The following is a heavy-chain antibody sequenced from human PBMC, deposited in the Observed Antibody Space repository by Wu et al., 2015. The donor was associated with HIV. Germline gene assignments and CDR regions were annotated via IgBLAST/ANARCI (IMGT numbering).Heavy chain of an antibody. Sequence: QLVQSGAEVKKPGSSVKVSCKTSGGTFSSYGVSWVRQAPGQGLEWMGGFTTIFGTANYAQKFQDRVTITADESTGTAYMELRSLRSEDTAVYYCATDRACSGGSCYYFDYWGQGTLVTVSS. J-gene: IGHJ4*02. CDR1: GGTFSSYG. V-gene: IGHV1-69*12. CDR3: ATDRACSGGSCYYFDY. D-gene: IGHD2-15*01. CDR2: FTTIFGTA.